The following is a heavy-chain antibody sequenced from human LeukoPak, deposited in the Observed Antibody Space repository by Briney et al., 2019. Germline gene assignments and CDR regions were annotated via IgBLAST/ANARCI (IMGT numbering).Heavy chain of an antibody. Sequence: SETLSLTCTISGGSSSSYYWSWIRQPPGKGLEWIGYIHYSGSTNYNPSLKSRATISLDTSKNQASLKLSSVTAADTAVYYCARRASGSYPDYFDYWGQGTLVTVSS. J-gene: IGHJ4*02. D-gene: IGHD1-26*01. CDR3: ARRASGSYPDYFDY. V-gene: IGHV4-59*08. CDR2: IHYSGST. CDR1: GGSSSSYY.